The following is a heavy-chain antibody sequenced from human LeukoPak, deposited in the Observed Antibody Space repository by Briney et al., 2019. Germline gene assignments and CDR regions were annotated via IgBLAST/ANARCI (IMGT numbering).Heavy chain of an antibody. CDR3: ARVLRYCSGGNCYSGGLGYMDV. J-gene: IGHJ6*03. D-gene: IGHD2-15*01. CDR1: GFTFSSYG. Sequence: PGGSVRLSCTASGFTFSSYGMSWVRQAPGKGLEWVSAISGSGGSTYYADSVKGRFTISRDNAKNSLFLQMNSLRAEDTAVYYCARVLRYCSGGNCYSGGLGYMDVWGKGTTVTISS. V-gene: IGHV3-23*01. CDR2: ISGSGGST.